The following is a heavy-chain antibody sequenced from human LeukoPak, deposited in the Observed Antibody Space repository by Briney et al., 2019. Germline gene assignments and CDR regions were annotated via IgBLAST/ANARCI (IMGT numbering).Heavy chain of an antibody. Sequence: PGGSLRLSCTVSGFTFSNFWMSWVRQAPGKGLERVANIKDDGSAKFYLASVEGRFTISRDNAKSSLYLQMNSLRAEDTAVYFCAREKIGGASFLDYWRQGTLVTVSS. J-gene: IGHJ4*02. CDR2: IKDDGSAK. CDR3: AREKIGGASFLDY. D-gene: IGHD1-26*01. V-gene: IGHV3-7*01. CDR1: GFTFSNFW.